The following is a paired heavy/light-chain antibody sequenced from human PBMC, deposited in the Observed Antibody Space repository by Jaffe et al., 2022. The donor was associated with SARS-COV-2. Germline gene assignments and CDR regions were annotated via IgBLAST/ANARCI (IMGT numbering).Light chain of an antibody. J-gene: IGKJ1*01. CDR1: QSVSSI. V-gene: IGKV3-15*01. Sequence: EIVMTQSPATLSVSPGERATLSCRASQSVSSILAWYQQKPGQAPRLLIYGASTRATGIPTRFSGSGFGTDFTLTISSLQSEDFAVYYCQQYDDWPITFGRGTKVEIK. CDR3: QQYDDWPIT. CDR2: GAS.
Heavy chain of an antibody. J-gene: IGHJ6*03. V-gene: IGHV4-39*02. CDR3: ASHYGPKGYYYMDV. CDR2: IYYNGNT. CDR1: GGSISSSSYY. D-gene: IGHD3-16*01. Sequence: QLQLQESGPGLVKPSETLSLTCTVSGGSISSSSYYWGWIRQPPGEGLEWIGAIYYNGNTFYNSSLQSRVTISVDTSKNHFSLKLNSVTAADAAVYYCASHYGPKGYYYMDVWGEGTTVTVSS.